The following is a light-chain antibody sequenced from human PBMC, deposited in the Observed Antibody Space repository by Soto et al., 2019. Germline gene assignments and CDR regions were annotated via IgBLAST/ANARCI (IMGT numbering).Light chain of an antibody. CDR2: LGS. CDR3: MQALQIPPT. V-gene: IGKV2-28*01. CDR1: QSLLHSTGYNS. Sequence: IVMTQFPLSLPVTPGESASISCRSSQSLLHSTGYNSLDWYLQKPGQSPQLLISLGSDRASGVPDRFSGSGSGTVFTLKISRVEAEDVGVYYCMQALQIPPTFGQGTRLEIK. J-gene: IGKJ5*01.